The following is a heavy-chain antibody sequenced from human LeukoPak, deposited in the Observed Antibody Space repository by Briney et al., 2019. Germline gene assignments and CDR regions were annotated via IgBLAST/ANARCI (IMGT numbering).Heavy chain of an antibody. CDR3: ARGAAQGWFDP. CDR1: GGSISSSHW. J-gene: IGHJ5*02. Sequence: SETLSLTCAVSGGSISSSHWCSWVRQPPGKGLEWIGYIYYSGSTYYNPSLKSRVTISVDTSKNQFSLKLSSVTAADTAVYYCARGAAQGWFDPWGQGTLVTVSS. V-gene: IGHV4-30-4*01. CDR2: IYYSGST. D-gene: IGHD6-13*01.